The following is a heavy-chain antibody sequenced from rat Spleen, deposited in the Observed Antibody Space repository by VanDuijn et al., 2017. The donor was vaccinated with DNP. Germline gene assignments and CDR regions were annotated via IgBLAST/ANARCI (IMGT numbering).Heavy chain of an antibody. D-gene: IGHD1-6*01. J-gene: IGHJ3*01. V-gene: IGHV5-46*01. CDR3: ARQRVMYTTATGFAY. Sequence: EVKLVESGGGLVQPGGSMEVSCVASGFTFSDFPMAWVRQAPPKGLEWVATITVLRGGTTYYRDSVKGRFTISRDNAKSCLYLHMNSLKSEDTATYYCARQRVMYTTATGFAYWGQGTLVTVSS. CDR1: GFTFSDFP. CDR2: ITVLRGGTT.